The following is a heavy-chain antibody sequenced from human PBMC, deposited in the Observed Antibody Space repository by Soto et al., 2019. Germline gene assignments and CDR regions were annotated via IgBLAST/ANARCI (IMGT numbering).Heavy chain of an antibody. CDR1: GGSISSGGYS. CDR2: IYHSGST. CDR3: ARASIDYGDGSNFDY. V-gene: IGHV4-30-2*01. Sequence: SETLSLTCAVSGGSISSGGYSWSWIRQPPGKGLEWIGYIYHSGSTYYNPSLKSRVTISVDRSKNQFSLKLSSVTAADTAVYYCARASIDYGDGSNFDYWGQGTLVTDSS. D-gene: IGHD4-17*01. J-gene: IGHJ4*02.